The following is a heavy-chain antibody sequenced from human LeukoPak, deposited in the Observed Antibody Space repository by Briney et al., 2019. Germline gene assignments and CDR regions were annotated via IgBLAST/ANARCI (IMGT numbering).Heavy chain of an antibody. J-gene: IGHJ6*03. V-gene: IGHV1-69*13. D-gene: IGHD3-10*01. CDR2: IIPIFGTA. CDR1: GGTFSSYA. CDR3: ARDSNNMVRGVIITRHYYYMDV. Sequence: ASVKVSCKASGGTFSSYAISWVRQAPGQGLEWIGGIIPIFGTANYAQKFQGRVTITADESTSTAYMELSSLRSEDTAVYYCARDSNNMVRGVIITRHYYYMDVWGKGTTVTVSS.